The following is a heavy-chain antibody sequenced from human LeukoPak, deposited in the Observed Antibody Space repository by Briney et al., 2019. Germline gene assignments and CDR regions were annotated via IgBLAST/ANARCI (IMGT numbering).Heavy chain of an antibody. CDR3: AKDRSDSSSWYCVDV. J-gene: IGHJ6*02. CDR1: GFTFSNYT. V-gene: IGHV3-23*01. D-gene: IGHD6-13*01. CDR2: ISGSGDIT. Sequence: SGGSLRLSCAASGFTFSNYTMSWVRQAPGKGLEWVSGISGSGDITYHADSVKGRFTISRDNSKNTLYLQINSLRAEDTAVYYCAKDRSDSSSWYCVDVWGQGTTVTVSS.